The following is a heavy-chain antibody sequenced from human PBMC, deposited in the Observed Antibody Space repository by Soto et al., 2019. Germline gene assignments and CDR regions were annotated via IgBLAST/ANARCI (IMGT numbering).Heavy chain of an antibody. J-gene: IGHJ6*03. CDR3: ARGGFNWNYVYYYYYYMDV. CDR1: GGSFSGYY. Sequence: QVQLQQWGAGLLKPSETLSLTCAVYGGSFSGYYWSWIRQPPGKGLEWIGEINHSGSTNYNPSLKKRLTISVVTSKNQFFLKLSSVAAADTAVYYCARGGFNWNYVYYYYYYMDVWGKGTTVTVSS. D-gene: IGHD1-7*01. CDR2: INHSGST. V-gene: IGHV4-34*01.